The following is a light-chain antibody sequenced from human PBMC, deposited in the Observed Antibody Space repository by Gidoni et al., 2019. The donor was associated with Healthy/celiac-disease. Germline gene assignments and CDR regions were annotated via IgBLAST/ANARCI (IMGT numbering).Light chain of an antibody. J-gene: IGKJ4*01. CDR2: DAS. V-gene: IGKV3D-20*01. Sequence: EIVLTQSPATLSLSPGEGATLSCGASQSVCSSCLAWYQQKPGLAPRLLIYDASSRATGIPDRFSGSGSGTDFTLTISRLEPDDFAVYYCQLYDSSPVTFGGGTKVEIK. CDR3: QLYDSSPVT. CDR1: QSVCSSC.